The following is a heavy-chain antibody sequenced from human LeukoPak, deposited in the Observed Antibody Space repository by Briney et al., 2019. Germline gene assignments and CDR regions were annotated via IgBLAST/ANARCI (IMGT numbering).Heavy chain of an antibody. Sequence: SVKVSCKASGGTFSSYAISWVRQAPGQGLEWMGRIIPILGIANYAQKFQGRVTITADKPTSTAYMELSSLRSEDTAVYYCASPPVAGADKSNYYYGKAVCFQGTTVT. D-gene: IGHD6-19*01. CDR1: GGTFSSYA. CDR2: IIPILGIA. J-gene: IGHJ6*01. CDR3: ASPPVAGADKSNYYYGKAV. V-gene: IGHV1-69*04.